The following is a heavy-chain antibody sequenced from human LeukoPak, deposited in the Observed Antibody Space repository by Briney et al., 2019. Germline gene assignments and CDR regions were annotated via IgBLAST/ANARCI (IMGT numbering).Heavy chain of an antibody. CDR2: IIPILGIA. J-gene: IGHJ4*02. Sequence: GASVKVSCKASGGTFGTYVINWVRQAPGQSLECVGRIIPILGIANYAQKFRGRVTITADKSTSTAYMELSSLRSEDTAVYYCARGCDSSTCPLDYWGLGTLVTVSS. V-gene: IGHV1-69*04. D-gene: IGHD6-13*01. CDR3: ARGCDSSTCPLDY. CDR1: GGTFGTYV.